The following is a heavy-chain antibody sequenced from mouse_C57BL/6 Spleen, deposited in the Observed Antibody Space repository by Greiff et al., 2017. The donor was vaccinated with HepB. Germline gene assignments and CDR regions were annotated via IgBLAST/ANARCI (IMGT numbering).Heavy chain of an antibody. D-gene: IGHD2-1*01. CDR1: GYTFTDYN. V-gene: IGHV1-22*01. CDR2: INPNNGGT. Sequence: EVKLMESGPELVKPGASVKMSCKASGYTFTDYNMHWVKQSHGKSLEWIGYINPNNGGTSYNQKFKGKATLTVNKSSSTAYMELRSLTSEDSAVYYCARRRGLLYAMDYWGQGTSVTVSS. J-gene: IGHJ4*01. CDR3: ARRRGLLYAMDY.